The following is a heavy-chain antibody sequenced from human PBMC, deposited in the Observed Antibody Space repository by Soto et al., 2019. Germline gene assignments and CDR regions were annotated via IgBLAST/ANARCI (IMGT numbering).Heavy chain of an antibody. V-gene: IGHV1-3*01. D-gene: IGHD6-19*01. CDR3: ARGLAVAGNDAFDI. Sequence: GASVKVSCKASGYTFTSYAMHWVRQAPGQRLEWMGWINAGNGNTKYSQKFQGRVTITRDTSASTAYMELSSLRSEDTAVYYCARGLAVAGNDAFDIWGQGTMVTVSS. J-gene: IGHJ3*02. CDR1: GYTFTSYA. CDR2: INAGNGNT.